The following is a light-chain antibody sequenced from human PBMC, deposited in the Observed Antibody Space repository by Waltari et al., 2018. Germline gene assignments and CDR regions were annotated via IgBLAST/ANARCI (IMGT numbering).Light chain of an antibody. CDR1: QSLLYSSNGQNY. V-gene: IGKV4-1*01. Sequence: DIVMTQSPDSLAMSLGETATINCKSSQSLLYSSNGQNYLAWFQQKPGQPPKLLIYWASIRESGVPDRFSGSGSETDFTLTISSLQAEDVAIYYCQQFHSYPRTFGQGTKVEIK. CDR3: QQFHSYPRT. J-gene: IGKJ1*01. CDR2: WAS.